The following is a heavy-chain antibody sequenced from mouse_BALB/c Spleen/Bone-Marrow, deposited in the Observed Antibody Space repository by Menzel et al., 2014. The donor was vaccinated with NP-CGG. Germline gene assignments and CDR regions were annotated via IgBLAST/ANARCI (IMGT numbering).Heavy chain of an antibody. Sequence: QVQLQHSGAELVRPGTSVKVSCKASGYAFTNYLIEWVKQRPGQGLEWIGVINPGSGGSNNNEKFKGKATLTADKSSSTAYMQLSSLTSDDSAVYFCARSTTVKDYFDYWGQGTTLTVSS. V-gene: IGHV1-54*01. CDR2: INPGSGGS. D-gene: IGHD1-1*01. CDR1: GYAFTNYL. J-gene: IGHJ2*01. CDR3: ARSTTVKDYFDY.